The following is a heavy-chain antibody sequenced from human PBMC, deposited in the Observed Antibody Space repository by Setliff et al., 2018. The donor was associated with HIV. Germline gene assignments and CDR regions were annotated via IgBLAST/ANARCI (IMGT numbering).Heavy chain of an antibody. V-gene: IGHV3-15*01. J-gene: IGHJ4*02. Sequence: GGSLRLSCAASGFTFKYAWISWVRQAPGKGLEWVGRIRSETSGGTRDYAAPVKGRFTVSRDDSTNSVFLQMSSLKIEDTAVYYCAADLAEYGSGEFDNWSQGTLVTVSS. D-gene: IGHD3-10*01. CDR1: GFTFKYAW. CDR3: AADLAEYGSGEFDN. CDR2: IRSETSGGTR.